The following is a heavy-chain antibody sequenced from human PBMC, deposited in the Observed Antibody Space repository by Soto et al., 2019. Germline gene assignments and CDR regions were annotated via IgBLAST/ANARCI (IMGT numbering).Heavy chain of an antibody. V-gene: IGHV4-39*07. D-gene: IGHD1-26*01. CDR1: GDSITSNSYF. CDR3: ARGLISGSHYSGGWYYFDS. CDR2: IYYSGSA. Sequence: SETLSLTCTVSGDSITSNSYFWAWIRQPPGKGLEWIGSIYYSGSANYNPSLKSRVTISVHTSSSQFSLELSSVTAADTAVYYCARGLISGSHYSGGWYYFDSWGQGTQVTVSS. J-gene: IGHJ4*02.